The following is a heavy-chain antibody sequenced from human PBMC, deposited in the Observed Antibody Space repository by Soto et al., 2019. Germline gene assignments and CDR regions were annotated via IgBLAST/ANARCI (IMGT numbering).Heavy chain of an antibody. CDR1: GGSISSSSYY. D-gene: IGHD3-3*01. V-gene: IGHV4-39*01. CDR3: ASLTYYDFSWTF. CDR2: IYYSGST. J-gene: IGHJ4*02. Sequence: LSLTCTVSGGSISSSSYYWGWIRQPPGKGLEWIGSIYYSGSTYYNPSLKSRVTISVDTSKNQFSLKLSSVTAADTAVYYCASLTYYDFSWTFWGQGTLVTVSS.